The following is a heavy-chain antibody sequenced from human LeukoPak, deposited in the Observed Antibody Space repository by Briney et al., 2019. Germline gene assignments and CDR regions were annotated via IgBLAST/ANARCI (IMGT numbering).Heavy chain of an antibody. CDR1: GFTVSSNY. CDR3: ARDSSQTYYFDY. CDR2: IYSGGST. V-gene: IGHV3-66*01. D-gene: IGHD6-13*01. J-gene: IGHJ4*02. Sequence: PGGSLRLSCAASGFTVSSNYMSWVRQAPGKGLEWVSVIYSGGSTYYADSVKGRFTISRDNSKNTLYLQMNSLRAEDTAVYYCARDSSQTYYFDYWGQGTLVTVSP.